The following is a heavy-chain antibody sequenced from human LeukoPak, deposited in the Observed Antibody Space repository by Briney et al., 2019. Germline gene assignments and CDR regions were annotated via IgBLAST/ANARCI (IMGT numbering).Heavy chain of an antibody. D-gene: IGHD3-16*02. J-gene: IGHJ4*02. V-gene: IGHV3-20*04. CDR1: GFTFDDYG. CDR3: MLGELSSGFDY. CDR2: INWNGGST. Sequence: RTGGSLRLSCAASGFTFDDYGMSWVRQAPGKGLEWVSGINWNGGSTGYADSVKGRFTISRDNAKNSLYLQMNSLRAEDTAVYYCMLGELSSGFDYWGQGTLVTVSS.